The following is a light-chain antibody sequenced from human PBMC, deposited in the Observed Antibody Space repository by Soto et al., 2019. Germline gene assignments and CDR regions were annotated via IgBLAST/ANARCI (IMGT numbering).Light chain of an antibody. V-gene: IGKV3-20*01. CDR3: QQYGSSPPTYT. Sequence: EIVLTQSPGTLSLSPGERATLSCRASQSVSSSYLAWYQQKPGQAPRLLIYGASSRATGIPDRFSGSGSGTDLALTISRPAPEDFAVYYCQQYGSSPPTYTFGQGTKLEIK. J-gene: IGKJ2*01. CDR2: GAS. CDR1: QSVSSSY.